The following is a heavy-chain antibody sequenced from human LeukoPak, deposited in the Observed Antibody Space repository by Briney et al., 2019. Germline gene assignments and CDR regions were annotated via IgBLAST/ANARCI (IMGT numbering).Heavy chain of an antibody. J-gene: IGHJ4*02. CDR2: ITGSGGNT. Sequence: PGASLRLSCAASGFTFSNYAMSWVRQAPGKGLEWVSAITGSGGNTYYADSVKGRFTISRDNSKNTVFLQMNGLRAEDTAVYYCAKWGDYDVLTGYYASDYWGQGTLVTVSS. V-gene: IGHV3-23*01. D-gene: IGHD3-9*01. CDR1: GFTFSNYA. CDR3: AKWGDYDVLTGYYASDY.